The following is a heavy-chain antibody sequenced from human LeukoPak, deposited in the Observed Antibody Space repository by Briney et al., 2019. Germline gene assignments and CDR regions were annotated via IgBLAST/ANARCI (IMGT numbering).Heavy chain of an antibody. J-gene: IGHJ3*02. CDR1: GFTFSDYY. D-gene: IGHD3-22*01. Sequence: GGSLRLSCAASGFTFSDYYMSWIRQAPGKGLEWVSSIRSSSSYIYYADSVKGRFTISRDNAKNLLYLQMNSLRAEDTAVYYCARDYYYDSSGYIPAGDAFDIWGQGTMVTVSS. CDR3: ARDYYYDSSGYIPAGDAFDI. V-gene: IGHV3-11*06. CDR2: IRSSSSYI.